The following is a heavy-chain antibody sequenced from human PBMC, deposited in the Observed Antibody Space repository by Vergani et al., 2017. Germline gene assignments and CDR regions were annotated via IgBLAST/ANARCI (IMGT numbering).Heavy chain of an antibody. CDR3: ARVEPDSGISMVRGVIEY. Sequence: QVQLQESGPGLVKPSQTLSLTCTVSGGSISSGGYYWSWIRQHPGKGLEWIGYIYYSGSTYYNPSLKSRVTISVDTSKNQFSLKLSSVTAADTAGYYCARVEPDSGISMVRGVIEYWGQGTLVTVSS. CDR1: GGSISSGGYY. D-gene: IGHD3-10*01. CDR2: IYYSGST. V-gene: IGHV4-31*03. J-gene: IGHJ4*02.